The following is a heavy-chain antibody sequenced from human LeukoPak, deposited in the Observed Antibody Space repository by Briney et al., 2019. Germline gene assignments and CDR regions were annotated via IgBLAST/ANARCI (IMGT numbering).Heavy chain of an antibody. CDR3: ASGYGDYIYAFDI. CDR2: INPNSGGT. V-gene: IGHV1-2*02. CDR1: GYTFTGYY. Sequence: ASVNVSFKASGYTFTGYYMHWVRPAPGQGLEWMGWINPNSGGTNYAQKFQGRVTMTRDTSISTAYMELSRLRSDDTAVYYCASGYGDYIYAFDIWGQGTMVTVSS. J-gene: IGHJ3*02. D-gene: IGHD4-17*01.